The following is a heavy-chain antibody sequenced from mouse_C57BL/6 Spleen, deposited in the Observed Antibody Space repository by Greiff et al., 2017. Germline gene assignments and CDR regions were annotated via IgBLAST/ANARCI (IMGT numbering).Heavy chain of an antibody. D-gene: IGHD1-1*01. Sequence: DVHLVESGGGLVQPGGSLSLSCAASGFTFTDYYMSWVRQPPGKALEWLGFIRNKANGYTTEYSASVKGRFTISRDNSQSILYLQMNALRAEDSATYYCARYPSLYYGSSYGYFDVWGTGTTVTVSS. J-gene: IGHJ1*03. CDR3: ARYPSLYYGSSYGYFDV. CDR2: IRNKANGYTT. CDR1: GFTFTDYY. V-gene: IGHV7-3*01.